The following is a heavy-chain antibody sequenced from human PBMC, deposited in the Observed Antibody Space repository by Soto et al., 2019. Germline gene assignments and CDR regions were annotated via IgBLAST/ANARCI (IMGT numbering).Heavy chain of an antibody. V-gene: IGHV1-46*01. CDR2: INPSGGST. CDR1: GYTFTSYY. D-gene: IGHD2-2*01. J-gene: IGHJ4*02. Sequence: QVQLVQSGAEVKKPGASVKISCKSSGYTFTSYYMHWVRQAPGQGLEWMGMINPSGGSTNYAQRFQGRVTMTRDTYTSTVYMDLCDLRSEDTAVYYSARGFCTTTTCLVGDFWGQGTLVTVSS. CDR3: ARGFCTTTTCLVGDF.